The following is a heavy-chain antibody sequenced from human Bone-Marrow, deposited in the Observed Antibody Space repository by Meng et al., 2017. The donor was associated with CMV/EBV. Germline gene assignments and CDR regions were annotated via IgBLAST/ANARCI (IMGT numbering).Heavy chain of an antibody. V-gene: IGHV5-51*01. CDR2: IYPGDSDT. CDR3: ARVGVVVPAARGSFDY. J-gene: IGHJ4*02. D-gene: IGHD2-2*01. CDR1: GYSFTSHW. Sequence: GESLKISCKGSGYSFTSHWIGWVRQMPGKGLEWMGIIYPGDSDTRYSPSFQGQVTISADKSISTAYLQWSSLKASDTAMYYCARVGVVVPAARGSFDYWGQGTLVTVSS.